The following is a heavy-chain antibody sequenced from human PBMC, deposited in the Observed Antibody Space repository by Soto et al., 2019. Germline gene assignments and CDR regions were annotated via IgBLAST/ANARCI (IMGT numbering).Heavy chain of an antibody. D-gene: IGHD3-3*01. CDR3: TSTIFGVVIPGGYYYGMDV. V-gene: IGHV3-49*03. Sequence: GGSLRLSCIASGFTFGDYAMSWFRQAPGKGLEWVGFIRSKVYGGTTECAASVKGRFTISRDDSISIAYLQMNSLKTEDTAVYYCTSTIFGVVIPGGYYYGMDVWGQGTTVTVSS. CDR2: IRSKVYGGTT. J-gene: IGHJ6*02. CDR1: GFTFGDYA.